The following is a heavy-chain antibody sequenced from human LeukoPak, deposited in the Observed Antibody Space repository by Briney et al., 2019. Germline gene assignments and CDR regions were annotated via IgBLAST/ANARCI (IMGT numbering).Heavy chain of an antibody. J-gene: IGHJ4*02. V-gene: IGHV4-61*02. CDR2: IYTSGST. CDR1: GNSISSGDNY. Sequence: SETLSLTCTVSGNSISSGDNYWSWIRQPAGKGLEWIGRIYTSGSTNYNPSLRSRVTISGDTSKNQSSLRLSSVSAADTAVYYWARASYSYDIDGWVPFDHGGQGTLVTVPS. D-gene: IGHD3-22*01. CDR3: ARASYSYDIDGWVPFDH.